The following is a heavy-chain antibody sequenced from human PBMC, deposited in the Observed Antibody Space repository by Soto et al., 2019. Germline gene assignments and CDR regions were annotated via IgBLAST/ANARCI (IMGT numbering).Heavy chain of an antibody. V-gene: IGHV1-69*13. CDR3: ARDLYINWYYPLDS. Sequence: ASVKVSCKASGGTFRNYAFSWVRQAPGQGLEWMGGIIPIFGKANYEQRFQGRLTITADESTSTAYMELNSLRSEDTAVYFCARDLYINWYYPLDSWGQGTLVTVSS. CDR2: IIPIFGKA. CDR1: GGTFRNYA. D-gene: IGHD1-7*01. J-gene: IGHJ4*02.